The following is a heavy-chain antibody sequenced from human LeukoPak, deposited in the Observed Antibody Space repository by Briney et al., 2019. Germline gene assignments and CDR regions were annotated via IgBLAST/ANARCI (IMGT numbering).Heavy chain of an antibody. CDR1: GFTFSSHV. D-gene: IGHD3-3*01. CDR3: AKGLPGSGYYYLDE. V-gene: IGHV3-23*01. J-gene: IGHJ4*02. Sequence: PGGSLRLSCAASGFTFSSHVMSWVRQAPGKGLEWVSAISGSGGSTYYADSVKGRLTISRDNSKNTLYLQMNSLRAEVTAVYYRAKGLPGSGYYYLDEWDQGPLVTVSS. CDR2: ISGSGGST.